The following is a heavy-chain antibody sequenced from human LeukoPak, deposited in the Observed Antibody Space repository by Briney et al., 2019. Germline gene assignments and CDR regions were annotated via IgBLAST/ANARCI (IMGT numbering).Heavy chain of an antibody. Sequence: GGSLRLSCAAPGFTFDDYGMGWVRQAPGKGLEWVSSISSSSSYIYYADSVRGRFTISRDNAKNSLYLQMNSLRAEDTAVYYCAKGGLQTRNWYFALWGRGTLVTVSS. V-gene: IGHV3-21*01. CDR1: GFTFDDYG. CDR3: AKGGLQTRNWYFAL. CDR2: ISSSSSYI. D-gene: IGHD5-18*01. J-gene: IGHJ2*01.